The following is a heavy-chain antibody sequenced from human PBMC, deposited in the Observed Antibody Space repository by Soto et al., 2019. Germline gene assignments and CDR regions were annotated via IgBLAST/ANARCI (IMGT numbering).Heavy chain of an antibody. Sequence: PSETLSLTYAVSGGSFSSYYWSWIRQPPGEGLEWIGSIYYSGSTNYNPSLKSRVTISIDTSKSLFSLKLSSLTSADTAVYFCARAYYGDYPYFDYWGQGALVTVSS. D-gene: IGHD4-17*01. V-gene: IGHV4-59*01. CDR1: GGSFSSYY. J-gene: IGHJ4*02. CDR3: ARAYYGDYPYFDY. CDR2: IYYSGST.